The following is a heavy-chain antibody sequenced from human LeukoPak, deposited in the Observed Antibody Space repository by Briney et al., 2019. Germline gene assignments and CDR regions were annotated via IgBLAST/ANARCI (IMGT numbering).Heavy chain of an antibody. Sequence: ASVKVSCKASGYIFSNYGTSWARQAPGQGLEWMGWISDHNGNPIHAQKFEGRVTMTTDTSTSTAYMEMTSLTSDDTAVYYCARDSVLGAPYTDHWGQGTLVTVSS. CDR1: GYIFSNYG. CDR2: ISDHNGNP. D-gene: IGHD3-16*01. V-gene: IGHV1-18*01. CDR3: ARDSVLGAPYTDH. J-gene: IGHJ4*02.